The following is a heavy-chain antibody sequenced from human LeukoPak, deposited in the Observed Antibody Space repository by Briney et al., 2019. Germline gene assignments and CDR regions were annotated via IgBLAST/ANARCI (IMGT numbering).Heavy chain of an antibody. CDR1: GHSLNSGYY. J-gene: IGHJ5*02. Sequence: PSETLSLACSVSGHSLNSGYYWSWIRQPPGKGLEWIGEINHSGGTNYNPSLKSRVTISVDTSKNQISLKLSSVTAADTAVYYCSRGTFAGYSSGGWFDPWGQGTLVTVSS. CDR2: INHSGGT. V-gene: IGHV4-34*01. CDR3: SRGTFAGYSSGGWFDP. D-gene: IGHD6-19*01.